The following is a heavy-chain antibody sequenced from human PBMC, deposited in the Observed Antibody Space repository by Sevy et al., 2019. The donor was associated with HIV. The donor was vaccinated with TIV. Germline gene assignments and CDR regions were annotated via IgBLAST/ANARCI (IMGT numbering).Heavy chain of an antibody. D-gene: IGHD3-22*01. CDR2: ISYDGSNK. CDR3: GRMTMMTLFDY. V-gene: IGHV3-30*03. J-gene: IGHJ4*02. Sequence: GGSLRLSCAASGFTFSSYGMHWVRQAPGKGLEWVAVISYDGSNKYYADSVKGRFTISRDNSKNTLYLQMNSLRAEDTAVYYCGRMTMMTLFDYWGQGTLVTVSS. CDR1: GFTFSSYG.